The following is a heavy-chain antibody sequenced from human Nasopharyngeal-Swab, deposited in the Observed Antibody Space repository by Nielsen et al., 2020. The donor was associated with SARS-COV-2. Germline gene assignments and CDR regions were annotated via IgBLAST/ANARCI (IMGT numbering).Heavy chain of an antibody. CDR2: INTNTGNP. CDR1: GYTFTSYA. Sequence: ASVKVSCKASGYTFTSYAMNWVRQAPGQGLEWMGWINTNTGNPTYAQGFTGRFVFSLDTSVSTAYLQISSLKAEDTAVYYCARHPPILGYCSSTSCLHSYYYGMDVWGHGTTVTVSS. J-gene: IGHJ6*02. V-gene: IGHV7-4-1*02. D-gene: IGHD2-2*01. CDR3: ARHPPILGYCSSTSCLHSYYYGMDV.